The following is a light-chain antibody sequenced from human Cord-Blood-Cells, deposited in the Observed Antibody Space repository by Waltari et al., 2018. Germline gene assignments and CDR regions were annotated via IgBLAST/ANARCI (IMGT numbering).Light chain of an antibody. V-gene: IGKV3-11*01. CDR2: DAS. CDR1: RGGSSY. J-gene: IGKJ4*01. Sequence: SSRAQRGGSSYLAWYQQKPGQAPRLLIYDASSRATGIPARFSGSGSGTDFTLTISSLEPEDFAVYYCQQRSNWPLTFGGGTKVEIK. CDR3: QQRSNWPLT.